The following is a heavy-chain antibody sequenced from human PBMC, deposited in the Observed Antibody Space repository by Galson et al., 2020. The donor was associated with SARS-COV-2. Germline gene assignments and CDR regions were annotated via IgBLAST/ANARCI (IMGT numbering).Heavy chain of an antibody. CDR3: AKDAHRYYYYGMDV. CDR1: GFTFSSYA. Sequence: GGSLRLSCAASGFTFSSYAINWVRQAPGKGLEWVAAISGSGGTTNFADSVKGRFTISGDKSTNTVHLEIPSLGAGDTATYYCAKDAHRYYYYGMDVWGQGTTVTVSS. CDR2: ISGSGGTT. J-gene: IGHJ6*02. V-gene: IGHV3-23*01.